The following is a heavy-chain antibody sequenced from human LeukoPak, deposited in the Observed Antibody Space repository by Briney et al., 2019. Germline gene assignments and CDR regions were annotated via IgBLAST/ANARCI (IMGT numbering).Heavy chain of an antibody. D-gene: IGHD2-2*01. J-gene: IGHJ4*02. CDR3: ARDYCSSTSCCLFDY. CDR2: ISYDGSNK. Sequence: GRSLRLSCAASGFTFSSYAKHWVRQAPGKGLEWVAVISYDGSNKYYADSVKGRFTISRDNSKNTLYLQMNSLRAEDTAVYYCARDYCSSTSCCLFDYWGQGTLVTVSS. V-gene: IGHV3-30*01. CDR1: GFTFSSYA.